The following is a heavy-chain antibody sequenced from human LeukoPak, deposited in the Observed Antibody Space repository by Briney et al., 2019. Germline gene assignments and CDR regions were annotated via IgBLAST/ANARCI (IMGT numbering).Heavy chain of an antibody. D-gene: IGHD4-17*01. V-gene: IGHV3-48*03. J-gene: IGHJ6*03. CDR2: ISTSGSSI. Sequence: GGSLRLSCAASGFIFSTYEINWVRQAPGKGLEWLSHISTSGSSIHYADSVKGRFTISRDNAKNSLYLQMNSLRVEDTAVYYCARDATTELGTVYMDVWGKGTTVTISS. CDR3: ARDATTELGTVYMDV. CDR1: GFIFSTYE.